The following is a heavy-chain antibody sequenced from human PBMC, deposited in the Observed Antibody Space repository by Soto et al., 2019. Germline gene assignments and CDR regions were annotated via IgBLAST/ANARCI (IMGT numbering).Heavy chain of an antibody. V-gene: IGHV4-39*01. Sequence: QLQLQESGPGLVKPSETLSLTCTVSGGSISSSSHHWGWIRQPPGKGLEWIGNMYYGGSTYYNPSLKSRVTISVDTSKNQFSLKLSSVSATDTAVYYCARQQLSSSSPVVYWGQGTLVTVSS. CDR3: ARQQLSSSSPVVY. D-gene: IGHD6-6*01. CDR2: MYYGGST. CDR1: GGSISSSSHH. J-gene: IGHJ4*02.